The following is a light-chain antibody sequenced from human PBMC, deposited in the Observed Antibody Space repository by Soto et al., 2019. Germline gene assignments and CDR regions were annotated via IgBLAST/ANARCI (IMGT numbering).Light chain of an antibody. Sequence: EIVLTQSPGTLSLSPGERATLSCRASQSVSSSYFAWYQQKPGQAPRLLIYGASSRATGIPDRFSGSGSGTSFTLTISRLEPEDFAVYYCLQYGSSPPYTFGQGTKLEIK. V-gene: IGKV3-20*01. J-gene: IGKJ2*01. CDR3: LQYGSSPPYT. CDR2: GAS. CDR1: QSVSSSY.